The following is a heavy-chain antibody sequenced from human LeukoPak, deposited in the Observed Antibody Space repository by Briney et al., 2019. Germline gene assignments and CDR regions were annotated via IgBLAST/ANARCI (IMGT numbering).Heavy chain of an antibody. V-gene: IGHV4-31*03. CDR2: IYYSGTT. CDR1: GGSISSGGFY. J-gene: IGHJ4*02. CDR3: ARGTTDGYSYGRFDY. D-gene: IGHD5-18*01. Sequence: SETLSLTCTVSGGSISSGGFYWSWIRQHPGKGLEWLGYIYYSGTTYYNPSLKSRFTFSVDTSKNQFSLKLNPVTAADTALYYCARGTTDGYSYGRFDYWGQGTLVTVSS.